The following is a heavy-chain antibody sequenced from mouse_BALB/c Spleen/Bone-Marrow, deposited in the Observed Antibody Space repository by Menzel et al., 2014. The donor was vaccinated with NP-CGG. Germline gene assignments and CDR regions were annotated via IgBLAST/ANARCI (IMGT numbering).Heavy chain of an antibody. J-gene: IGHJ2*01. CDR2: IYPGSGST. V-gene: IGHV1S22*01. CDR1: GYTFTSYW. CDR3: TSWDY. Sequence: LKESGSELVRPGASAKLSCKASGYTFTSYWMHWVKQRHGQGLEWIGNIYPGSGSTNYDEKFKSKGTLTVDTSSSTAYMHLSSLTSEDSAVYYCTSWDYWGQGTTLTVSS.